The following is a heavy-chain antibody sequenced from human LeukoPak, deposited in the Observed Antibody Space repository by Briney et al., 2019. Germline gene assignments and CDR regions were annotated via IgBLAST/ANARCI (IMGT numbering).Heavy chain of an antibody. D-gene: IGHD6-13*01. CDR3: AKIAARDTGEGY. Sequence: ASVKVSCKASGYTFTSNHIHWVRQAPGQGLEWMGVINPSGDSTSYAQNFQGRVTMTRDTSSSTVYMELSSLRSEDTAIYYCAKIAARDTGEGYWGQGTLVTVSS. CDR1: GYTFTSNH. CDR2: INPSGDST. J-gene: IGHJ4*02. V-gene: IGHV1-46*01.